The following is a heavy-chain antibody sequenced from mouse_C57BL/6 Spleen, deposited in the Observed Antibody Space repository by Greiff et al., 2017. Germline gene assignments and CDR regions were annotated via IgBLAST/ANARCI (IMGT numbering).Heavy chain of an antibody. D-gene: IGHD2-5*01. J-gene: IGHJ2*01. V-gene: IGHV5-17*01. CDR1: GFTFSDNG. Sequence: EVQLVESGGGLVKPGGSLKLSCAASGFTFSDNGMHWVRQAPEQGLDWVAYISSGCSTIHYADTVKGRFTISRDNAYNTLFLQMPSLRSEDTAMYYCAINSNFHFDYWGQGTTLTVSA. CDR2: ISSGCSTI. CDR3: AINSNFHFDY.